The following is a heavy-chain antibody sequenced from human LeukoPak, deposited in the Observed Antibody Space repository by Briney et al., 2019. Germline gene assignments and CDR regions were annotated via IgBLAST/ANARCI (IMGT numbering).Heavy chain of an antibody. CDR3: ARSNWGSSWEGPFDY. CDR1: GGTFSSYA. D-gene: IGHD6-13*01. J-gene: IGHJ4*02. Sequence: ASVKVSCKASGGTFSSYAISWVRQAPGQGLEWMGGIIPIFGTANYAQKFQGRVTITADESTSTAYMELSSLRSEDTAVYYCARSNWGSSWEGPFDYWGQGTLVTVSS. V-gene: IGHV1-69*13. CDR2: IIPIFGTA.